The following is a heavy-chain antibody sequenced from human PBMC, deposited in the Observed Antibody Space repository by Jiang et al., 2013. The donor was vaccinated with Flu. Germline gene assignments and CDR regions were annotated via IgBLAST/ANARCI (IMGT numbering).Heavy chain of an antibody. V-gene: IGHV4-39*01. J-gene: IGHJ4*02. CDR3: ARFGGGKADY. D-gene: IGHD3-16*01. CDR2: IYYSGST. CDR1: SYY. Sequence: SYYWGWIRQPPGKGLEWIGSIYYSGSTYYNPSLKSRVTISVDTSKNQFSLKLSSVTAADTAVYYCARFGGGKADYWGQGTLVTVSS.